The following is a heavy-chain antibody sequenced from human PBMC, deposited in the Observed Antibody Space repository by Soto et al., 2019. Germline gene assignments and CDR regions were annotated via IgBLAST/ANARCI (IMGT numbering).Heavy chain of an antibody. J-gene: IGHJ6*02. D-gene: IGHD2-8*01. V-gene: IGHV4-30-4*01. CDR3: ARRCPRHFYDMDV. CDR1: GGSISSGDFY. Sequence: SETLSLTCTVSGGSISSGDFYWIWIRQPPGGGLEWIGFIYSSGSTFYNPSLKRRLTISPDASKNQFSLKMSSVTAAESAVYYCARRCPRHFYDMDVWGQGNTVNVSS. CDR2: IYSSGST.